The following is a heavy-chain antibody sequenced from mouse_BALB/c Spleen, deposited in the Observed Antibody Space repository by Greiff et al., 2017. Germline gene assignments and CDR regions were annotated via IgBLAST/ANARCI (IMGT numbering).Heavy chain of an antibody. Sequence: VQLVESGAELARPGASVKLSCKASGYTFTSYWMQWVKQRPGQGLEWIGAIYPGDGDTRYTQKFKGKATLTADKSSSTAYMQLSSLASEDSAVYYCARSSWDYFDYWGQGTTLTVSS. CDR3: ARSSWDYFDY. CDR2: IYPGDGDT. J-gene: IGHJ2*01. V-gene: IGHV1-87*01. CDR1: GYTFTSYW. D-gene: IGHD4-1*01.